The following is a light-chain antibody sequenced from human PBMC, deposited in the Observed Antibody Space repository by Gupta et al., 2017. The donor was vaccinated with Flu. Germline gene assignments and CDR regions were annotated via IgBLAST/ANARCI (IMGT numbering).Light chain of an antibody. Sequence: SSVSASVRDRVTITCRDSLTGSNALAYYKQRQGPAPKLLVYRASTLESGATSRVSGSGSGTEFTITIRRLQHDAFETYHCQQYQAYPYTFGQGTKVEIK. J-gene: IGKJ2*01. CDR3: QQYQAYPYT. CDR2: RAS. CDR1: LTGSNA. V-gene: IGKV1-5*03.